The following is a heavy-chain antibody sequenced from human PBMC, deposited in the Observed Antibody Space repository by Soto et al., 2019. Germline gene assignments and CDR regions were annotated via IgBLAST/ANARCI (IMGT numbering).Heavy chain of an antibody. V-gene: IGHV3-48*01. CDR1: GFTFSSYS. J-gene: IGHJ5*02. CDR3: ALGLEPAWFDP. D-gene: IGHD2-15*01. CDR2: ISGSGSDM. Sequence: GGSLRLSCAASGFTFSSYSMNWVRQAPGKGPEWVSYISGSGSDMFYADSVKGRFTISRDNAQNSLYLQMNSLRAEDTAVYYCALGLEPAWFDPWGQGTLVTVSS.